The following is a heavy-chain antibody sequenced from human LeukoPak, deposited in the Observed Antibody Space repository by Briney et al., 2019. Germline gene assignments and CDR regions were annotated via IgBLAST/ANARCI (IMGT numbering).Heavy chain of an antibody. V-gene: IGHV4-59*01. J-gene: IGHJ6*02. D-gene: IGHD1-1*01. CDR1: GGSISSYY. CDR3: ARAHLLEDYYYYYGMDV. Sequence: SETLSLTCTVSGGSISSYYWSWIRQPPGKGLEWIGYIYYSGSTNYNPSLKSRVTISVDTSKNQFSLKLSSVTAADTAVYYCARAHLLEDYYYYYGMDVWGQGTTVTVSS. CDR2: IYYSGST.